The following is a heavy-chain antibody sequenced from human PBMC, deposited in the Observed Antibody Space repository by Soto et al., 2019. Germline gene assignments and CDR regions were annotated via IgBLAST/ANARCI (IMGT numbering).Heavy chain of an antibody. V-gene: IGHV3-23*01. CDR2: FSGPGGGT. D-gene: IGHD1-26*01. J-gene: IGHJ5*01. CDR1: GFCFSRYA. CDR3: ENGKISTTTYTSFDS. Sequence: GSLGLTCAASGFCFSRYAMSGVRQAPGKGREWVSTFSGPGGGTSYADSVKGRFTISRDNFKSSLYLQMSRLRAEDTAVYYCENGKISTTTYTSFDSWGQGTLVTVSS.